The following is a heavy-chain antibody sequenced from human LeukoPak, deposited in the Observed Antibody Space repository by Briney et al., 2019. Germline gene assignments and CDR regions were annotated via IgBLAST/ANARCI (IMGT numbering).Heavy chain of an antibody. CDR3: ARTGGYCSGGSCYGEYFQH. CDR2: INHSGST. V-gene: IGHV4-34*01. Sequence: SENLSFTCAGYGFSFSGYYWSWIRQPPGKGLEWIGEINHSGSTNYNPSLKSQVTISVDTSKNQFSLKLSSVTAADTAVYYCARTGGYCSGGSCYGEYFQHWGQGTLVTVSS. J-gene: IGHJ1*01. D-gene: IGHD2-15*01. CDR1: GFSFSGYY.